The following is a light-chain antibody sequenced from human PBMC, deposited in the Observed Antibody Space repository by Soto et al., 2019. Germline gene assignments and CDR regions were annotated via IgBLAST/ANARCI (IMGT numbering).Light chain of an antibody. V-gene: IGKV3-20*01. CDR3: QQYDTSPRT. CDR1: QSVASNY. Sequence: EVMLTQSPGTLSLSPGERATLSCRASQSVASNYLAWYQQKSGQAPRLLIYGASNRVTGIPDRFSGSGSGTDFTLTITRPEPEDFAVYYCQQYDTSPRTFGQGTKVEFK. J-gene: IGKJ1*01. CDR2: GAS.